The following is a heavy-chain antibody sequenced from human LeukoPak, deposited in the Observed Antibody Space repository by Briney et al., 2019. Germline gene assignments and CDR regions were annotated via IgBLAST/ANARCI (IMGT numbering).Heavy chain of an antibody. CDR3: ARGETTGYYFW. D-gene: IGHD3-22*01. CDR2: INTNTGSP. J-gene: IGHJ4*02. CDR1: GYTFTRYA. V-gene: IGHV7-4-1*02. Sequence: ASVKVSCKASGYTFTRYAMSWVRQAPGQGLEWMGWINTNTGSPTYAQGFTGRFVFSLDTSVSTAYLQISSLKAADTAVYFCARGETTGYYFWWGQGTLVTVSS.